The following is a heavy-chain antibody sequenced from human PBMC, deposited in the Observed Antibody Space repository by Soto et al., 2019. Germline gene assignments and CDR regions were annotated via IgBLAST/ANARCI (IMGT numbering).Heavy chain of an antibody. J-gene: IGHJ6*03. V-gene: IGHV4-59*08. CDR1: GGSISSFY. CDR3: AANEILPTIFGVVPTYNYYYYMDV. D-gene: IGHD3-3*01. Sequence: SETLSLTCTVSGGSISSFYWSWIRQPPGKGLEWIGYIYYSGSTNYNPSLKSRVTISVDTSKNQFSLKLSSVTAADTAVYYCAANEILPTIFGVVPTYNYYYYMDVWGKGTTVTVSS. CDR2: IYYSGST.